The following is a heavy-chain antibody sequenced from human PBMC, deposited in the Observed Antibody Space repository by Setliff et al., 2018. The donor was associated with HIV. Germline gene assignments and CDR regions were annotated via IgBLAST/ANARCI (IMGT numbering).Heavy chain of an antibody. V-gene: IGHV1-2*02. CDR1: GYTFTGYY. CDR2: INPNSGGT. Sequence: ASVKVSCKASGYTFTGYYMHWVRQAPGQGLEWMGWINPNSGGTNYAQKFQGRVTMTRDTSISTAYMELSRLRSDDTAVYYCARGVTRDISGYYYVGHYWGQGTLVTVSS. CDR3: ARGVTRDISGYYYVGHY. D-gene: IGHD3-22*01. J-gene: IGHJ4*02.